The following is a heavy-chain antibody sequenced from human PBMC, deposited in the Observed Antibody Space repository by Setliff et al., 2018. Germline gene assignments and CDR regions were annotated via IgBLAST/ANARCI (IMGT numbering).Heavy chain of an antibody. Sequence: AASVKVSCKASRGTFSSYAISWVRQAPGQGLEWMGGIIPIFGTANYAQKFQGRVTITADESTSTAYMELSSLRSEDTAVYYCARDSRGLVPAAIEGSYYYYGMDVWGQGTTVTAP. CDR1: RGTFSSYA. D-gene: IGHD2-2*02. V-gene: IGHV1-69*13. CDR2: IIPIFGTA. J-gene: IGHJ6*02. CDR3: ARDSRGLVPAAIEGSYYYYGMDV.